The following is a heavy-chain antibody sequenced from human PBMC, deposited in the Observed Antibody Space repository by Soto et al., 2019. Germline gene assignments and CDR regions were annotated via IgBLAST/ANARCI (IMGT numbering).Heavy chain of an antibody. CDR1: GFTFSNYP. CDR3: AVGGGDLSLTPFDY. D-gene: IGHD3-16*02. J-gene: IGHJ4*02. Sequence: EVQLLESGGGLVQRGGSLRLSCAASGFTFSNYPMSWVRQAPGKGLEWVSVISGSGAFYADSVKGRFTISRDNFKNTLNLQMNSLRPADTAVYFWAVGGGDLSLTPFDYWGQGTLVTVSS. CDR2: ISGSGA. V-gene: IGHV3-23*01.